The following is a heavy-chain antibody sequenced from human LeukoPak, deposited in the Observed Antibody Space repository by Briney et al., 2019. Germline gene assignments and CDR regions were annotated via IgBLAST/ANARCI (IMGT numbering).Heavy chain of an antibody. D-gene: IGHD3-10*01. J-gene: IGHJ4*02. CDR1: GFTFRTYW. V-gene: IGHV3-74*01. CDR3: ARAGSGLDY. Sequence: PGGSLRLSCAASGFTFRTYWMYWVRQAPGKGLAWVSRINGDGSSTSYADSVKGRFTISRDNAKNTVYLQMHSLRADDSAVYYCARAGSGLDYWGQGTLVTVSS. CDR2: INGDGSST.